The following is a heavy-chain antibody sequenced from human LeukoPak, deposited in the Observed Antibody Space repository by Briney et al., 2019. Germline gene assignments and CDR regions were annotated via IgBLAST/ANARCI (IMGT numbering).Heavy chain of an antibody. CDR3: ARGPRFGELLCHWFDP. D-gene: IGHD3-10*01. Sequence: NPSETLSLTCSASSHSMPIGYYWGWIRQPPGKGLEWIGEINHSGSTNYNPSLKGRVTISVDTSKNQFSLKLSAVTAADTAVYYCARGPRFGELLCHWFDPWGQGTLVTVSS. V-gene: IGHV4-38-2*02. CDR2: INHSGST. CDR1: SHSMPIGYY. J-gene: IGHJ5*02.